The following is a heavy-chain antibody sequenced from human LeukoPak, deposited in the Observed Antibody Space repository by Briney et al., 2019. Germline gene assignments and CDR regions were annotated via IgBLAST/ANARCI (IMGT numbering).Heavy chain of an antibody. D-gene: IGHD3-22*01. V-gene: IGHV3-11*01. Sequence: PGGSLRLSCAASGFTFSDYYMSWIRQAPGKGLEWVSYISSSGSTIYYADSVKGRFTSSRDNAKNSLYLQMNSLRAEDTAVYYCARGDSYYRLNYFDYWGQGTLVTISS. J-gene: IGHJ4*02. CDR3: ARGDSYYRLNYFDY. CDR2: ISSSGSTI. CDR1: GFTFSDYY.